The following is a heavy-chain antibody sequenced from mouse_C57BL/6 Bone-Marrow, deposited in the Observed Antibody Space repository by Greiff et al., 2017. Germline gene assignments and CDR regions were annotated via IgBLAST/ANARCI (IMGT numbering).Heavy chain of an antibody. V-gene: IGHV5-4*03. CDR2: ISDGGSYT. J-gene: IGHJ2*01. D-gene: IGHD1-1*01. Sequence: EVMLVESGGGLVKPGGSLKLSCAASGFTFSSYAMPWVRQTPEKRLEWVATISDGGSYTYYPDNVKGRFTISRDNAKNNLYLQMSHLKSEDTAMYYCARDYYENFDYWGQGTTLTVSS. CDR3: ARDYYENFDY. CDR1: GFTFSSYA.